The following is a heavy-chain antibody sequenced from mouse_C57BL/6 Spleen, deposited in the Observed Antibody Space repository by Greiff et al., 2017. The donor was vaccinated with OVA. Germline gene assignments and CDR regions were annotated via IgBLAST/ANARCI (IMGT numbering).Heavy chain of an antibody. V-gene: IGHV5-6*02. J-gene: IGHJ4*01. CDR1: GFTFSSYG. D-gene: IGHD3-2*01. CDR2: ISSGGSYT. CDR3: ARQTLFYAMDY. Sequence: DVMLVESGGDLVKPGGSLKLSCAASGFTFSSYGMSWVRQTPDKRLEWVATISSGGSYTYYPDSVKGRFTISRDNAKNTLYLQMSSLKSEDTAMYYCARQTLFYAMDYWGQGTSVTVSS.